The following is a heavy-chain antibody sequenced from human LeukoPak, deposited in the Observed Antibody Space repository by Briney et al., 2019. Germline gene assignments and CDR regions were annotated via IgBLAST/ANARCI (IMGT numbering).Heavy chain of an antibody. CDR2: ISGSGGST. J-gene: IGHJ4*02. CDR1: GFTFSSYA. Sequence: PGGSLRLSCAAPGFTFSSYAMSWVRQAPGKGLEWVSAISGSGGSTYYADSVKGRFTISRDNSKNTLYLQMNSLRAEDTAVYYCAKDQGSIAVAGCDYWGQGTLVTVSS. V-gene: IGHV3-23*01. D-gene: IGHD6-19*01. CDR3: AKDQGSIAVAGCDY.